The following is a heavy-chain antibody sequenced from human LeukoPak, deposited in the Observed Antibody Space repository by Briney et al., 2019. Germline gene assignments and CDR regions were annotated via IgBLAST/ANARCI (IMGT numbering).Heavy chain of an antibody. Sequence: SETLSLTCAVYGGSFSGYYWSWIRQPPGKGLEWIGYIYYSGSTYYNPSLKSRVTISVDTFKNQFSLKLSSVTAADTAVYYCARGGDIVVVVAATWYFDLWGRGTLVTVSS. V-gene: IGHV4-34*09. CDR3: ARGGDIVVVVAATWYFDL. CDR2: IYYSGST. D-gene: IGHD2-15*01. J-gene: IGHJ2*01. CDR1: GGSFSGYY.